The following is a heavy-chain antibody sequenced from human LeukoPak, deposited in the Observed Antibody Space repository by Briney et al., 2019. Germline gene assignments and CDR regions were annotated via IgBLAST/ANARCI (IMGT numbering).Heavy chain of an antibody. CDR2: ISGSGGST. Sequence: PGGSLRLSCAASGFTFGSYAMSWVRQAPGKGLEWVSAISGSGGSTYYADSVKGRFTISRDNSKNTLYLQMNSLRAEDTAVYYCAKDLSGITMVRGVIIMPDYWAREPWSPSPQ. D-gene: IGHD3-10*01. J-gene: IGHJ4*02. CDR1: GFTFGSYA. V-gene: IGHV3-23*01. CDR3: AKDLSGITMVRGVIIMPDY.